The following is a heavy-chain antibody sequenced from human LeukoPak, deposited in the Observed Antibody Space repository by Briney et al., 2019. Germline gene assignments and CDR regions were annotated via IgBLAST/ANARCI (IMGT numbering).Heavy chain of an antibody. CDR3: ARSYNWKMGGAFDI. D-gene: IGHD1-20*01. CDR1: GGSFSSYY. Sequence: SETLSLTCAVYGGSFSSYYWSWIRQPPGKGLEWIGEINHSGSTNYNPSLKSRVTISVDTSKNQFSLKLSSVTAADTALYYCARSYNWKMGGAFDIWGQGTMVTVSS. CDR2: INHSGST. V-gene: IGHV4-34*01. J-gene: IGHJ3*02.